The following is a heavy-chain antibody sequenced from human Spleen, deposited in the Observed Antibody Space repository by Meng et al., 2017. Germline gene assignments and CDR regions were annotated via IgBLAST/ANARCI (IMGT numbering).Heavy chain of an antibody. CDR1: GFTFSSYA. J-gene: IGHJ3*02. Sequence: GESLKISCAASGFTFSSYAMSWVRQAPGKGLEWVANIKQDGSEKYYVDSVKGRFTISRDNAKNSLYLQMNSLRAEDTAVYYCARDGWFGESDAFDIWGQGKMVNVAS. CDR3: ARDGWFGESDAFDI. CDR2: IKQDGSEK. D-gene: IGHD3-10*01. V-gene: IGHV3-7*01.